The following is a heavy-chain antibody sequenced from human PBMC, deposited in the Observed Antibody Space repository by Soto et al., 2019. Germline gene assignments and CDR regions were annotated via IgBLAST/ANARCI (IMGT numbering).Heavy chain of an antibody. CDR2: ISAYNGNT. Sequence: GASVKVSCKASGYTFTSYGISWVRQAPGQGLEWMGWISAYNGNTNYAQKLQGRVTMTTDTSTSTAYMELRSLRSDDTAVYYCARDVNGTLEQNAFDIWGQGTMVTVSS. V-gene: IGHV1-18*04. J-gene: IGHJ3*02. CDR1: GYTFTSYG. CDR3: ARDVNGTLEQNAFDI. D-gene: IGHD1-7*01.